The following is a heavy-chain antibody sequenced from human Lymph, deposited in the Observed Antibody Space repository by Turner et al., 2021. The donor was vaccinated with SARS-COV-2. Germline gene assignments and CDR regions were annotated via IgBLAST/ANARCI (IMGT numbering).Heavy chain of an antibody. D-gene: IGHD2-15*01. V-gene: IGHV3-30*18. CDR2: ISYDGSNK. J-gene: IGHJ4*02. CDR3: AKQGGGRYCSGGSCYRGYFDY. Sequence: QVQLVESGGGLVRPGRSLKLSWAAAGFTFSGYGMYWVRQAPGKGLEWVAVISYDGSNKYYADSVKGRFTISRDNSKNTLYMQMNSLRAEDTAVYYCAKQGGGRYCSGGSCYRGYFDYWGQGTLVTVSS. CDR1: GFTFSGYG.